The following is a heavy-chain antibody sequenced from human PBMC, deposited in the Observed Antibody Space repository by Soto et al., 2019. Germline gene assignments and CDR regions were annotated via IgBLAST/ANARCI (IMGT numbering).Heavy chain of an antibody. Sequence: SETLSLTCAVYGGSFSGHSWTWIRQSPGKGLEWIGDINHSGRVNYSPSLKSRVTISLDTSKNQFSLTLSAVTAADTAMYYCSTRAYDTNGYYRFDAWGQGTLVTVSS. D-gene: IGHD3-22*01. CDR1: GGSFSGHS. V-gene: IGHV4-34*01. CDR3: STRAYDTNGYYRFDA. J-gene: IGHJ5*01. CDR2: INHSGRV.